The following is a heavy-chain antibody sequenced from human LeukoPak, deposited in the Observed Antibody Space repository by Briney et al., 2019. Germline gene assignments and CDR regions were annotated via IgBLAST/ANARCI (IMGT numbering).Heavy chain of an antibody. J-gene: IGHJ5*02. V-gene: IGHV3-74*01. CDR2: INTDGSST. Sequence: GGSLRLSCAASGFTFSSYCMHWVRQAPGRGLVWVSRINTDGSSTGYADSVKGRFTISRDNAKNTLYLQMNSLRAEDTAVYYCARDPHGVVREFPNWFDPWGQGTLVTVSS. CDR3: ARDPHGVVREFPNWFDP. D-gene: IGHD4-23*01. CDR1: GFTFSSYC.